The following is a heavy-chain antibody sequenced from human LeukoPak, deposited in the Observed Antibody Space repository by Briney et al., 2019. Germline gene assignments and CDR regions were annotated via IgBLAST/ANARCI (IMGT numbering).Heavy chain of an antibody. J-gene: IGHJ4*02. CDR2: IYPGDSAT. V-gene: IGHV5-51*01. CDR3: ARSHRLRSTDYYFDY. D-gene: IGHD4-17*01. Sequence: PGESLKISCKASGYSFTNYWNGWVRQMPGTGLECMAIIYPGDSATRYSPSFQGQVTISADKSISTAYLQWSSLEASDSAMYYCARSHRLRSTDYYFDYWGQGTLVTVSS. CDR1: GYSFTNYW.